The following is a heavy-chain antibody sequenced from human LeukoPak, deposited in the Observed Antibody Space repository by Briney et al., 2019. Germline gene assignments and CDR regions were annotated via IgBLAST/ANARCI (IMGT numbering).Heavy chain of an antibody. J-gene: IGHJ4*02. CDR3: ARGGSGYYPDY. CDR2: INHSGST. D-gene: IGHD3-22*01. V-gene: IGHV4-39*07. CDR1: GGSISSSSYY. Sequence: SETLSLTCTVSGGSISSSSYYWGWIRQPPGKGLEWIGEINHSGSTNYNPSLKSRVTISVDTSKNQFSLKLSSVTAADTAVYYCARGGSGYYPDYWGQGTLVTVSS.